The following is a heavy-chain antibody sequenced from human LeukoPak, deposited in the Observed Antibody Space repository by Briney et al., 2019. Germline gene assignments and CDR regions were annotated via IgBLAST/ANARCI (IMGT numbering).Heavy chain of an antibody. J-gene: IGHJ4*02. CDR3: AKDERNWNYNLASQTYD. D-gene: IGHD1-7*01. V-gene: IGHV3-23*01. CDR1: GFRFSSYA. Sequence: GGSLRLSCAASGFRFSSYAMSWVRQAPGKGLEWVSAISGSGVSTYYADSVKGRFTVSRDNSKNTLYLQMSSLRAEDTAVYYCAKDERNWNYNLASQTYDWGQGILVTVSS. CDR2: ISGSGVST.